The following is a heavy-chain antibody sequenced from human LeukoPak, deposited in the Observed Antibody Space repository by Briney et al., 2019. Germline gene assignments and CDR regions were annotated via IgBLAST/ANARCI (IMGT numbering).Heavy chain of an antibody. D-gene: IGHD3-3*01. CDR2: INHSGST. V-gene: IGHV4-34*01. Sequence: SETLSLTCAVYGGSLSGYYWSWIRQPPGKGLEWIGEINHSGSTNYNPSLKSRVTISVDTSKNQFSLKLSSVTAADTAVYYCARGQRFHDFWSGYYSQNFDYWGQGTLVIVSS. J-gene: IGHJ4*02. CDR1: GGSLSGYY. CDR3: ARGQRFHDFWSGYYSQNFDY.